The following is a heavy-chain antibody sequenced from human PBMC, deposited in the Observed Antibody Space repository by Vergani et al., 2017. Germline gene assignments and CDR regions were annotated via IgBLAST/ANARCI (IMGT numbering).Heavy chain of an antibody. CDR1: GYTFTGYY. CDR3: AITAVAGKGWELHPDY. D-gene: IGHD6-19*01. J-gene: IGHJ4*02. V-gene: IGHV1-2*02. Sequence: QVQLVQSGAEVKKPGASVKVSCKASGYTFTGYYMHWVRQAPGQGLEWMGWINPNSGGTNYAQKFQGRVTMTRDTSISTAYMELSRLRSDDTAVYYCAITAVAGKGWELHPDYWGQGTLVTVSS. CDR2: INPNSGGT.